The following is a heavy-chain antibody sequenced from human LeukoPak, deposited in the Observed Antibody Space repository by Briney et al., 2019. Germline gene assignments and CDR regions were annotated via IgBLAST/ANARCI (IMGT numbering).Heavy chain of an antibody. Sequence: GGSLRLSCAASGFTFSSYGMHWVCQAPGKGLEWVAVIWSDGSNKYYADSVNGRFTISRDNSKNTLYLQMNSLRAEDTAVYYCARDAQGGSYPLYTDYWGQGTLVTVSS. D-gene: IGHD1-26*01. CDR3: ARDAQGGSYPLYTDY. CDR1: GFTFSSYG. V-gene: IGHV3-33*01. CDR2: IWSDGSNK. J-gene: IGHJ4*02.